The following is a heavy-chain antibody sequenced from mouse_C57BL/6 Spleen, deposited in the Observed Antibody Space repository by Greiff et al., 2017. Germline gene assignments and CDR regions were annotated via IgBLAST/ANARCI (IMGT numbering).Heavy chain of an antibody. Sequence: EVKLMESGAGLVKPGGSLKLSCAASGFTFSSYAMSWVRQTPEKRLEWVAYISSGGDYIYYADTVKGRFTISRDNARNTLYLQMSSLKSEDTAMYYCTREGTTVVAPGFAYWGQGTLVTVSA. J-gene: IGHJ3*01. CDR3: TREGTTVVAPGFAY. V-gene: IGHV5-9-1*02. CDR1: GFTFSSYA. CDR2: ISSGGDYI. D-gene: IGHD1-1*01.